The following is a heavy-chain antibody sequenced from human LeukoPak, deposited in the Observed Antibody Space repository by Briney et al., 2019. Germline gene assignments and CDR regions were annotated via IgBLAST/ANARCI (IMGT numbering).Heavy chain of an antibody. CDR2: IYYSGST. CDR1: GGSISNYY. Sequence: RPSETLSLTCTVSGGSISNYYWSWIRQPPGKGLEWIGYIYYSGSTNYNPSLKSRVTISVDTSKNQFSLKLSSVTAADTAVYYCARDLGYSGYDWEWSWFDPWGQGTLVTVSS. CDR3: ARDLGYSGYDWEWSWFDP. J-gene: IGHJ5*02. D-gene: IGHD5-12*01. V-gene: IGHV4-59*01.